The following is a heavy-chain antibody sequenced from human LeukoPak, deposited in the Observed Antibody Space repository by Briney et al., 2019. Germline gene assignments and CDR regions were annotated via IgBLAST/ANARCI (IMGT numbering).Heavy chain of an antibody. D-gene: IGHD4-17*01. CDR2: IYSDGTT. V-gene: IGHV3-66*01. CDR3: ARDLDGDYRFDY. J-gene: IGHJ4*02. Sequence: PGGPLRLSCAASAFTVSSNYMSWVRQAPGKGLEWVSIIYSDGTTYYADSVKGRFTISRDNSKNTLYLQMNSLRAEDTAVYYCARDLDGDYRFDYWGQGTLVTVSS. CDR1: AFTVSSNY.